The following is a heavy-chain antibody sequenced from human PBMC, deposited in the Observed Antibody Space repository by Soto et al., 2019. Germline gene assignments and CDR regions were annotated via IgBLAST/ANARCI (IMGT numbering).Heavy chain of an antibody. Sequence: SVKVSCKASGFTFTSSAVQWVRQARGQRLEWIGWIVVGSGNTNYAQKFQERVTITRDMSTSTAYMELSSLRSEDTAVYYCAASNIYYYYYGMDVWGQGTTVTVPS. CDR2: IVVGSGNT. V-gene: IGHV1-58*01. J-gene: IGHJ6*02. CDR1: GFTFTSSA. CDR3: AASNIYYYYYGMDV.